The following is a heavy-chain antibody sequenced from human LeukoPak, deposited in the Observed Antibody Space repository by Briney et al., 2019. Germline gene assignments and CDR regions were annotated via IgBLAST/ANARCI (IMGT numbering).Heavy chain of an antibody. D-gene: IGHD3-10*01. CDR3: ARVVHYGSGPAVG. CDR2: ISSSGDTI. V-gene: IGHV3-11*01. J-gene: IGHJ4*02. Sequence: GSLRLSCAASGFPFIDYYRSWIRQAPGKGLEGVSYISSSGDTIYYADSVKGRVTISRDNAKNSVHLQMNSLRAEDTAVYYCARVVHYGSGPAVGWGQGTLVTVSS. CDR1: GFPFIDYY.